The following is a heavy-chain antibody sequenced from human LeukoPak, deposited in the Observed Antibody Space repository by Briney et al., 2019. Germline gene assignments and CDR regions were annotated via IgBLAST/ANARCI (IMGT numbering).Heavy chain of an antibody. CDR3: AKDGSYYYERADY. V-gene: IGHV3-23*01. D-gene: IGHD3-22*01. Sequence: TGGSLRLSCAASGFTFSSYAMSWVRQAPGKGLEWVSAISGSGGSTYYADSVKGRFTISRDNSKNTLYLQMNSLRAEDTAVYYCAKDGSYYYERADYWGQGTLVTVSS. J-gene: IGHJ4*02. CDR2: ISGSGGST. CDR1: GFTFSSYA.